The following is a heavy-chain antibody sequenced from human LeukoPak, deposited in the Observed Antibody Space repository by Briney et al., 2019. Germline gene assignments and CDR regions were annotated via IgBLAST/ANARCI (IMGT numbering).Heavy chain of an antibody. Sequence: GGSLRLSCAASGFTLSSYAMSWVRQAPGKGLEWVSAISGSGGSTYYADSVKGRFTISRDNSKNTLYLQMNSLRAEDTAVYYCARVFYDSIIGYFDYWGQGTLVTVSS. CDR3: ARVFYDSIIGYFDY. CDR2: ISGSGGST. V-gene: IGHV3-23*01. CDR1: GFTLSSYA. J-gene: IGHJ4*02. D-gene: IGHD3-22*01.